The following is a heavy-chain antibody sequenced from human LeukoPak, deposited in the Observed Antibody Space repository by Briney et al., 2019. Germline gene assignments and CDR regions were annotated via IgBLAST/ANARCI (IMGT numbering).Heavy chain of an antibody. CDR3: AKDAGSRYYGSFDY. D-gene: IGHD3-10*01. CDR1: GFTFSSYA. CDR2: ISGSGGST. J-gene: IGHJ4*02. V-gene: IGHV3-23*01. Sequence: PGGSLRLSCAASGFTFSSYAMSWVRQAPGKGLEWVSAISGSGGSTYYADSVKGRLTISRDNSKNTLYLQMDSLRAEDTAVYYCAKDAGSRYYGSFDYWGQGTLVTVSS.